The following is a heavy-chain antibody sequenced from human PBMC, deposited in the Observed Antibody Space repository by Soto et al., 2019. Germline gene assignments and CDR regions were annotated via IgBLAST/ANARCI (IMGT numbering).Heavy chain of an antibody. CDR3: ARVNGGIDY. Sequence: SETLSLTCAVSGYSISSGYYWGWIRQPPGRGLEWIGSSYHSGSTYYKPSLKSRVTISVDTSMNQFSLKLSSVTAADTAVYFCARVNGGIDYWGQGTLVTVSS. CDR1: GYSISSGYY. CDR2: SYHSGST. D-gene: IGHD2-8*01. V-gene: IGHV4-38-2*01. J-gene: IGHJ4*02.